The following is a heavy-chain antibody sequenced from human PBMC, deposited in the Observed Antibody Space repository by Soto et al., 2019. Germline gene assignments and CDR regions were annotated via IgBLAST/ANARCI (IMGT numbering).Heavy chain of an antibody. V-gene: IGHV4-31*03. Sequence: ASETLSLTCTVSGGSISSGGYYWSWIRQHPGKGLEWIGYIYYSGSTYYNPSLKSRVTISVDTSKNQFSLKLSSVTAADTAVYYCARSPTYYYDSSGSPVDYWGQGTLVTVSS. J-gene: IGHJ4*02. CDR2: IYYSGST. CDR1: GGSISSGGYY. D-gene: IGHD3-22*01. CDR3: ARSPTYYYDSSGSPVDY.